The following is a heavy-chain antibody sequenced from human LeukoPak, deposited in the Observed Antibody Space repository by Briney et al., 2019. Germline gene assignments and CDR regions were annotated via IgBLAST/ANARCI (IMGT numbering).Heavy chain of an antibody. Sequence: SETLSLTCTVSGGSISSYYWSWIRQPPGQGLEWIGYIYYSGSTNYNPSLKGRVTISVDTSKNQFSLKLSSVTAADTAVYYCARGGTARGYYYYYYYMDVWGKGTTVTVSS. CDR1: GGSISSYY. V-gene: IGHV4-59*01. CDR3: ARGGTARGYYYYYYYMDV. D-gene: IGHD2-8*02. CDR2: IYYSGST. J-gene: IGHJ6*03.